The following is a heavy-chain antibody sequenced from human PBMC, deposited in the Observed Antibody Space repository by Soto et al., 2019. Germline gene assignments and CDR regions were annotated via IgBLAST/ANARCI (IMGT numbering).Heavy chain of an antibody. CDR3: ARQASYWQGGGGWFDP. D-gene: IGHD2-8*02. Sequence: EVQLVESGGGLVQPGGSLRLSCAASGFTFSAYDMHWVRQPTGKGLEWVSAIGTQHDTYYPDSVKGRFTISRENAKNSLYLQMNSLRTGDPAVYYCARQASYWQGGGGWFDPWGQGTLVTVSS. J-gene: IGHJ5*02. V-gene: IGHV3-13*01. CDR2: IGTQHDT. CDR1: GFTFSAYD.